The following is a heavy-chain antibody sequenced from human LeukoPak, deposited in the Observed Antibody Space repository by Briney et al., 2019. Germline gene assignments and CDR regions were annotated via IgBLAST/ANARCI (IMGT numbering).Heavy chain of an antibody. Sequence: ASVKVSCKASGGTFSSYAISWVRQAPGQGLEWMGWINTNTGNPTYAQGFTGRFVFSLDTSVSTAYLQISSLKAEDTAVYYCARGGSIAAAGNMSYWGQGTLVAVSS. CDR2: INTNTGNP. D-gene: IGHD6-13*01. CDR1: GGTFSSYA. V-gene: IGHV7-4-1*02. J-gene: IGHJ4*02. CDR3: ARGGSIAAAGNMSY.